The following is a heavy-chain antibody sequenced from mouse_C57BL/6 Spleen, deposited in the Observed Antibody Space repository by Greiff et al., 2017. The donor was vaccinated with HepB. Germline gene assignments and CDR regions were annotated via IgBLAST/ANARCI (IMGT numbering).Heavy chain of an antibody. V-gene: IGHV5-4*03. CDR3: ARAWLEDAMDY. Sequence: EVKLQESGGGLVKPGGSLKLSCAASGFTFSSYAMSWVRQTPEKRLEWVATISDGGSYTYYPDNVKGRFTISRDNAKNNLYLQMSHLKSEDTAMYYCARAWLEDAMDYWGQGTSVTVSS. D-gene: IGHD2-2*01. CDR1: GFTFSSYA. J-gene: IGHJ4*01. CDR2: ISDGGSYT.